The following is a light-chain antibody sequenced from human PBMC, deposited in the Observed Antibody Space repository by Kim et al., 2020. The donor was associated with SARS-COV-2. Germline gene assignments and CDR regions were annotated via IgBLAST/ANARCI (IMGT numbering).Light chain of an antibody. J-gene: IGLJ1*01. CDR1: PSHIDPVSD. CDR3: QSYDSSLSSYV. Sequence: QRVTLSCTGTPSHIDPVSDLHWYQHLPGTAPKLLIFRNSDRPSGVPDRFSGSKSGTSASLAITGLQAEDEADYYCQSYDSSLSSYVFGPGTKVTVL. CDR2: RNS. V-gene: IGLV1-40*01.